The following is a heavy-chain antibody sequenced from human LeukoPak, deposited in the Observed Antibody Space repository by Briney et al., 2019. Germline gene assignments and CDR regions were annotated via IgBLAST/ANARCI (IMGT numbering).Heavy chain of an antibody. CDR1: GFTFSKAW. CDR2: IKSKSDYGTT. D-gene: IGHD2-21*02. J-gene: IGHJ6*02. CDR3: ARVTAYYDYGMDV. Sequence: KSGGSLRLSCAASGFTFSKAWMTWVRQAPGKGLEWVGRIKSKSDYGTTDYAAPVKGRFIISRDDSKNTLYLQMNSLKTEDTAMYYCARVTAYYDYGMDVWGQGTTVTVSS. V-gene: IGHV3-15*01.